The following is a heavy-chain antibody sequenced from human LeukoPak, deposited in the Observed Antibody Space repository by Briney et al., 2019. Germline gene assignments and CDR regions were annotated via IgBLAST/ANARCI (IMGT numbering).Heavy chain of an antibody. CDR3: ATALQSDVPGVDY. CDR2: IKSTSDGGTA. V-gene: IGHV3-15*01. Sequence: GGSLRLSCTASGLTFSDDWMSWVRQAPGKGLEWVGRIKSTSDGGTADCAAPVKGRFTISRDDSKSTVFLQMNSLKTEDTAVYYCATALQSDVPGVDYWGQGTLVTVSS. J-gene: IGHJ4*02. D-gene: IGHD1-14*01. CDR1: GLTFSDDW.